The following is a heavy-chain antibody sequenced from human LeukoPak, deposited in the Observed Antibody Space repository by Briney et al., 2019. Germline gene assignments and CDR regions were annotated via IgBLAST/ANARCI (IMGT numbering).Heavy chain of an antibody. CDR1: GFTFSSYA. J-gene: IGHJ4*02. CDR2: ISSSGDDT. V-gene: IGHV3-23*01. CDR3: AKGQTWASVYFDS. Sequence: GGSLRLSCAASGFTFSSYAMSWVRQAPGRGLEYIPAISSSGDDTLYADSVKGRFTISRDNFKNTLYLRMNSLRAEDTAVYYCAKGQTWASVYFDSWGQGTLVTVSS. D-gene: IGHD7-27*01.